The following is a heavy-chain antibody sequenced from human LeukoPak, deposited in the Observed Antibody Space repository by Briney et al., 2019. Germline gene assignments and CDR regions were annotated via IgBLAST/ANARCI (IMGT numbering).Heavy chain of an antibody. V-gene: IGHV4-34*01. J-gene: IGHJ5*02. CDR2: INHSGST. CDR1: GFSVSNNY. D-gene: IGHD3-3*01. Sequence: GSLRLSCVASGFSVSNNYMYWVRQAPGKGLEWIGEINHSGSTNYNPSLKSRVTISVDTSKNQFSLKLSSVTAADTAVYYCARGFKVTIFGVVTFGWFDPWGQGTLVTVSS. CDR3: ARGFKVTIFGVVTFGWFDP.